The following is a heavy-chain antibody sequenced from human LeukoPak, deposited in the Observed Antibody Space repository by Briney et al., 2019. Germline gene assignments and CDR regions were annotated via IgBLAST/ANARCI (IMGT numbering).Heavy chain of an antibody. CDR2: MSGSSGST. CDR1: GFTFSSYA. D-gene: IGHD5-12*01. Sequence: GGSLRLSCAASGFTFSSYAMSWVRQAPGKGLEWVSAMSGSSGSTYYADSVKGRFTISRDNSKNTLYLQMNSLRAEDSALYYCAKVRVGTSDCFDYWVQGTLVTVSS. CDR3: AKVRVGTSDCFDY. J-gene: IGHJ4*02. V-gene: IGHV3-23*01.